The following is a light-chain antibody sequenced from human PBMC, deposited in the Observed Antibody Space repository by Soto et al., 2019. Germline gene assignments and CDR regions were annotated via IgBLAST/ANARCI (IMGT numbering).Light chain of an antibody. CDR3: QQYTSYPWT. J-gene: IGKJ1*01. CDR1: QSISSW. V-gene: IGKV1-5*01. CDR2: DAS. Sequence: DIQMTQSPSTLSASVGYRFTITCRASQSISSWLAWYQQKPGKAPKLLIYDASSVQSGVPSRFSGSGSGTEFALTISSLQPDDFATYHCQQYTSYPWTFGQGTKV.